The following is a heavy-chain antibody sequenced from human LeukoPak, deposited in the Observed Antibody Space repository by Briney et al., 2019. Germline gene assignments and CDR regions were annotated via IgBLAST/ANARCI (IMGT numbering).Heavy chain of an antibody. CDR2: INHRGST. V-gene: IGHV4-34*01. D-gene: IGHD1-14*01. Sequence: PSETLSLTCAVYGGSFSDYYWSWIRQPPGKGLEWIGEINHRGSTNYNLSLKSRVTISVDTSKNQFSLKVSSVTAADTAVYYCATEPHCWGQGTLVTVSS. J-gene: IGHJ4*02. CDR1: GGSFSDYY. CDR3: ATEPHC.